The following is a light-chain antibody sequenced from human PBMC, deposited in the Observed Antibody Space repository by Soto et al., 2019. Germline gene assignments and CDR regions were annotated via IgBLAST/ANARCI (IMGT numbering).Light chain of an antibody. J-gene: IGKJ1*01. CDR3: QQYDKWPPWT. CDR1: QSVSSY. V-gene: IGKV3-11*01. Sequence: EIVLTQSPATLSLSPGERATLSCRASQSVSSYLAWYQQKPGQAPTLLIYDASNRATGIPARFSGSGSGTDFTLTIGSLQPEDFAVYYCQQYDKWPPWTFGQGTKVDI. CDR2: DAS.